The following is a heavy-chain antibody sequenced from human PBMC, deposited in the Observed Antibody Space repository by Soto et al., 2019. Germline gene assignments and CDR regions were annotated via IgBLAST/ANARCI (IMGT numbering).Heavy chain of an antibody. D-gene: IGHD1-26*01. Sequence: PGGSLRLSCAASGFTFSRYWMSWVRQAPGKGLEWVANIKQDGSEKYYVDSVKGRFTISRDNAKNSLYLQLNSLRAEDTAVYYCARVAEVGSTPGIDYWGQGTLVTVSS. CDR1: GFTFSRYW. V-gene: IGHV3-7*05. CDR3: ARVAEVGSTPGIDY. CDR2: IKQDGSEK. J-gene: IGHJ4*02.